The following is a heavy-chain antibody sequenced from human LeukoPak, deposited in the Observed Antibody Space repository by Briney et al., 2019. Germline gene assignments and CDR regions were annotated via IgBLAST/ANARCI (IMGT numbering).Heavy chain of an antibody. Sequence: SETLSLTCAVYGGSFSGYYWSWIRQPPGKGLEWIGEINHSGSTNYNPSLKSRVTISVDTSKNQFSLKLSSVTAADTAVYYCARENTISFDPWGQGTLVTVSS. CDR2: INHSGST. CDR1: GGSFSGYY. J-gene: IGHJ5*02. CDR3: ARENTISFDP. V-gene: IGHV4-34*01. D-gene: IGHD2/OR15-2a*01.